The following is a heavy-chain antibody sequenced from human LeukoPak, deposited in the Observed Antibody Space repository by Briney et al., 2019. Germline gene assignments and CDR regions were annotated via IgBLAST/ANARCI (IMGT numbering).Heavy chain of an antibody. V-gene: IGHV1-24*01. Sequence: ASVKVSCKASGYTFTSYGISWVRQAPGQGLEWMGGFDPEDGETIYAQKFQGRVTMTEDTSTDTAYMELSSLRSEDTAVYYCARVSIYGDFSAEYFQHWGQGTLVTVSS. J-gene: IGHJ1*01. CDR3: ARVSIYGDFSAEYFQH. CDR1: GYTFTSYG. CDR2: FDPEDGET. D-gene: IGHD4-17*01.